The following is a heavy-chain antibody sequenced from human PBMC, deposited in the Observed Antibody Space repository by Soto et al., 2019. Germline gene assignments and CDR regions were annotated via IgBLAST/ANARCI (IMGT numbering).Heavy chain of an antibody. J-gene: IGHJ4*02. D-gene: IGHD3-22*01. V-gene: IGHV1-46*01. Sequence: ASVKVSCKASGYTFTSYYMHWVRQAPGQGLEWMGIINPSGGSTSYAQKFQGRVTMTRDTSTSTVYMELSSLRSEDTAVYYCARALQKDYYDSSGSGYWGQGTLVTVSS. CDR2: INPSGGST. CDR3: ARALQKDYYDSSGSGY. CDR1: GYTFTSYY.